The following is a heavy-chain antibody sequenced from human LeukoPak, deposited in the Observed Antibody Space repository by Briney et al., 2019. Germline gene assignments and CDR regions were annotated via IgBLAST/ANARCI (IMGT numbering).Heavy chain of an antibody. CDR3: ARDGEDIVLMVYAGMDV. CDR2: INHSGST. V-gene: IGHV4-34*01. CDR1: GGSFSGYY. J-gene: IGHJ6*02. Sequence: PSETLSLTCAVYGGSFSGYYRSWIRQPPGKGLEWIGEINHSGSTNYNPSLKSRVTISVDTSKNQFSLKLSSVTAADTAVYYCARDGEDIVLMVYAGMDVWGQGTTVTVSS. D-gene: IGHD2-8*01.